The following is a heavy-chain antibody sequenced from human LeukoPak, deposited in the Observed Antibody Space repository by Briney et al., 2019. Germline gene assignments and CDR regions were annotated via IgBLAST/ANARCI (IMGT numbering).Heavy chain of an antibody. CDR2: IKQDGSEK. Sequence: PGGSLRLSCTAAGFSLSMYWMSWVRQAPGKGLEWVANIKQDGSEKYYVDSVKGRFTISRDNAKNSLYLQMNSLRVEDTAVYYCGKSMDVWGQGTMVTVSS. CDR1: GFSLSMYW. J-gene: IGHJ6*02. V-gene: IGHV3-7*01. CDR3: GKSMDV.